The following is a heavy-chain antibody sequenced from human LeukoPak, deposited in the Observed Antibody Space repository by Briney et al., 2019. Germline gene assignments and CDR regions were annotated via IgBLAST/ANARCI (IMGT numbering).Heavy chain of an antibody. CDR3: ARDLGLPTSYYDFWSGYYTISSGLDP. CDR1: GFTFSSYW. J-gene: IGHJ5*02. V-gene: IGHV3-7*01. CDR2: IKQDGSEK. D-gene: IGHD3-3*01. Sequence: GGSLRLSCAASGFTFSSYWMSWVRQAPGKGLEWVANIKQDGSEKYYVDSVKGRFTISRDNAKNSLYLQMNSLRAEDTAVYYCARDLGLPTSYYDFWSGYYTISSGLDPRGQGTLVTVSS.